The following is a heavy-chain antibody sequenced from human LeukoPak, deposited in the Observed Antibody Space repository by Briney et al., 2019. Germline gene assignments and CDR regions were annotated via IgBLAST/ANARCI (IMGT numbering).Heavy chain of an antibody. CDR3: ARRLGGSSSFDYAFDI. CDR1: GFTFSSYA. Sequence: GGSLRLSCAASGFTFSSYAMSWVRQAPGKGLEWVSSISSSSYIYYADSVKGRFTISRDNAKNSLYLQMNSLRAEDTAVYYCARRLGGSSSFDYAFDIWGQGTMVTVSS. CDR2: ISSSSYI. V-gene: IGHV3-21*01. J-gene: IGHJ3*02. D-gene: IGHD6-13*01.